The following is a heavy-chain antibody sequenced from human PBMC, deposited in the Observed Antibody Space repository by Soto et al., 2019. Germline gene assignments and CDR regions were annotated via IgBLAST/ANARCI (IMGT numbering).Heavy chain of an antibody. Sequence: VGSLRLSCAASALTFSSYWMTWVRQAPGKGLEWVANIKQDGSEKYYVDSVKGRFTISRDNAKNSLYLQMNNLRVEDTAVYYCARGEAIGVDPWGHGTLVTVSS. CDR3: ARGEAIGVDP. D-gene: IGHD3-10*01. J-gene: IGHJ5*02. CDR2: IKQDGSEK. V-gene: IGHV3-7*01. CDR1: ALTFSSYW.